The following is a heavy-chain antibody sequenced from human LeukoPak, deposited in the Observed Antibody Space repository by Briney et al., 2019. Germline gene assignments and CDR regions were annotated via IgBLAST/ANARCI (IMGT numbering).Heavy chain of an antibody. D-gene: IGHD1-26*01. CDR3: ARDSTEYSGSPRYFDY. J-gene: IGHJ4*02. V-gene: IGHV1-18*01. CDR2: ISAYNGNT. CDR1: GYTFTSYG. Sequence: GASVKVSCKASGYTFTSYGISWVRQAPGQGLEWMGWISAYNGNTNYAQKLQGRVTMTTDTSTSTAYMELRSLRSDDTAVYYCARDSTEYSGSPRYFDYWGQGTLVTVSS.